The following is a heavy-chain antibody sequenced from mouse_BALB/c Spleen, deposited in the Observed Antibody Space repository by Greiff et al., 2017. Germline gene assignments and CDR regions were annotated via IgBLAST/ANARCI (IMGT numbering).Heavy chain of an antibody. Sequence: QVQLQHSGAELVKPGASVKLSCKASGYTFTSYYMYWVKQRPGQGLEWIGEINPSNGGTNFNEKFKSKATLTVDKSSSTAYMQLSSLTSEDSAVYYCTRSEEFTDYAMDYWGQGTSVTVSA. CDR1: GYTFTSYY. CDR2: INPSNGGT. D-gene: IGHD3-1*01. V-gene: IGHV1S81*02. J-gene: IGHJ4*01. CDR3: TRSEEFTDYAMDY.